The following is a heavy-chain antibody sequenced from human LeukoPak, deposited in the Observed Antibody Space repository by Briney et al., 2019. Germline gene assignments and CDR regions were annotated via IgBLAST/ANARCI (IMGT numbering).Heavy chain of an antibody. D-gene: IGHD3-10*01. CDR3: ARDHVLLWFGELLAFDT. Sequence: ASVKVSCKASGYTFTGYYMHWVRQAPGQGLEWMGWINPNSGGTNYAQKFQGRVTMTRDTSISTAYMELSRLRSDDTAVYYCARDHVLLWFGELLAFDTWGQGTMVTVSS. CDR2: INPNSGGT. CDR1: GYTFTGYY. J-gene: IGHJ3*02. V-gene: IGHV1-2*02.